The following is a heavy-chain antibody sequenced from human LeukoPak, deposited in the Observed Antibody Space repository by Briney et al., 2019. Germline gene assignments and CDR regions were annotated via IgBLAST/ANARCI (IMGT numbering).Heavy chain of an antibody. Sequence: GRSLRLSCAASGFTFDDYAMHWVRQAPGKGLEWVSGISWNSGSIGYADSVKGRFTISRDNAKNSLYLQMNSLRAEDTALYYCAKDLTVTLTYYFDYWGQGTLVTVSS. J-gene: IGHJ4*02. CDR3: AKDLTVTLTYYFDY. CDR1: GFTFDDYA. V-gene: IGHV3-9*01. CDR2: ISWNSGSI. D-gene: IGHD4-17*01.